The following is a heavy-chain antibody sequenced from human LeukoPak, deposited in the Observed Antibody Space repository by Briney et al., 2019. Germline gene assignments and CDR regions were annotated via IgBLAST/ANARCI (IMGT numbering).Heavy chain of an antibody. J-gene: IGHJ5*02. CDR2: MNPNSGNT. D-gene: IGHD3-10*01. Sequence: ASVKVSCKASGYTFTSYDINWVRQATGQGLEWMGWMNPNSGNTAYAQKFQGRVTMTRDVSIRTAYMELSSLRSEDTAVYYCVRLFVQEPSGWFDPWGQGTLVTVS. V-gene: IGHV1-8*01. CDR1: GYTFTSYD. CDR3: VRLFVQEPSGWFDP.